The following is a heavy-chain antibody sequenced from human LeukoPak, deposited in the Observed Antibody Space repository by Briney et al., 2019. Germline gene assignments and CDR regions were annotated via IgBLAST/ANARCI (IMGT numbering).Heavy chain of an antibody. CDR3: ARGPSFITMVRGVITARYYYYYGMDV. CDR2: INPSGGST. Sequence: ASVKVSCKASGYTFTSYYMHWVRQAPGQGLEWMGIINPSGGSTSYAQKFQGRVTITADESTSTAYMELSSLRSEDTAVYYCARGPSFITMVRGVITARYYYYYGMDVWGQGTTVTVSS. J-gene: IGHJ6*02. V-gene: IGHV1-46*01. D-gene: IGHD3-10*01. CDR1: GYTFTSYY.